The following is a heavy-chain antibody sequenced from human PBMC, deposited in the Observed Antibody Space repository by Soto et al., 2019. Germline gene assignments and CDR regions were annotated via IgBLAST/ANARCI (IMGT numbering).Heavy chain of an antibody. J-gene: IGHJ4*02. CDR2: ISGSGGST. CDR3: AKVPAGYSGYEGGDY. CDR1: GFTFSSYA. D-gene: IGHD5-12*01. Sequence: EVKLLESGGGLVQPGGSLRLSCAASGFTFSSYAMSWVRQAPGKGLEWVSAISGSGGSTYYADSVKGRFTISRDNSKNTLYLQMNSLRAEDTAVYYCAKVPAGYSGYEGGDYWGQGTLVTVSS. V-gene: IGHV3-23*01.